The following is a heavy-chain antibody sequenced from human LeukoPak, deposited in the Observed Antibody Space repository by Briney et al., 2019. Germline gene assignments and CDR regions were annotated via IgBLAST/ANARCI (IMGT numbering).Heavy chain of an antibody. CDR2: ISAYNGNT. CDR1: GYTFTSYG. CDR3: ARDTIARGDYYDSSGYLDY. D-gene: IGHD3-22*01. Sequence: ASVKVSCKASGYTFTSYGISWVRQAPEQGLEWMGWISAYNGNTNYAQKLQGRVTMTTDTSTSTAYMELRSLRSDDTAVYYCARDTIARGDYYDSSGYLDYWGQGTLVTVSS. J-gene: IGHJ4*02. V-gene: IGHV1-18*01.